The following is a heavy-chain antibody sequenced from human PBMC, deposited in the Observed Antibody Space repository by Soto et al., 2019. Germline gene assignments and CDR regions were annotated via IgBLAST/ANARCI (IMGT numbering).Heavy chain of an antibody. CDR1: GYTFTSYG. CDR3: ARFRLYYYDSSGYFTDAFDI. Sequence: QVQLVQSGAEVKKPGASVKVSCKASGYTFTSYGISWVRQAPGQGLEWMGWISAYNGNTNYAQQLKGRVTMTTDTATSTAYMELRSLRSDDTAVYYCARFRLYYYDSSGYFTDAFDIWGQGTMVTVSS. V-gene: IGHV1-18*01. D-gene: IGHD3-22*01. J-gene: IGHJ3*02. CDR2: ISAYNGNT.